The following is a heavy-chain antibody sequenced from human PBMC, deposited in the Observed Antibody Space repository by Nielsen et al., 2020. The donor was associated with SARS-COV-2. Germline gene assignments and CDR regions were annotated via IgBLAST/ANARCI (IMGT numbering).Heavy chain of an antibody. J-gene: IGHJ4*02. CDR2: IYYSGST. CDR1: GGSISSYY. CDR3: ARTSGAMLELRYFDY. D-gene: IGHD1-7*01. V-gene: IGHV4-59*08. Sequence: SETLSLTCTVSGGSISSYYWSWIRQPPGKGLEWIGYIYYSGSTNYNPSLKSRVTISVDTSKNQFSLKLSSVTAADTAVYYCARTSGAMLELRYFDYRGQGTLVTVSS.